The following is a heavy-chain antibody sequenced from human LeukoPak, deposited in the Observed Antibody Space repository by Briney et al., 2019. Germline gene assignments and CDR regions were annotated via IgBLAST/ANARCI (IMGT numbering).Heavy chain of an antibody. D-gene: IGHD6-13*01. Sequence: PGGSLRLSCAASGFTFSSYEMNWVRQAPGKGLEWVSYISSSGSTIYYADSVKGRFTISRDNAKNSLYLQMNSLRAEDTAVYYCARDRSSSSCQRCYFDYWGQGTLVTVSS. CDR1: GFTFSSYE. CDR2: ISSSGSTI. CDR3: ARDRSSSSCQRCYFDY. J-gene: IGHJ4*02. V-gene: IGHV3-48*03.